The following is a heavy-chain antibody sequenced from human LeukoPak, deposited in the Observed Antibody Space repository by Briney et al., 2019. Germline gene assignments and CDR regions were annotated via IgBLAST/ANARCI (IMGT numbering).Heavy chain of an antibody. J-gene: IGHJ6*02. V-gene: IGHV4-34*01. D-gene: IGHD6-19*01. CDR1: GGSFSGYY. Sequence: KPSETLSLTCAVYGGSFSGYYWSWIRQPPGKGLEWIGEINHSGSTNYNPSLKSRVTIPVDTSKNQFSLKLSSVTAADTAVYYCARGRLKQWLVRYADYYYGMDVWGQGTTVAVSS. CDR3: ARGRLKQWLVRYADYYYGMDV. CDR2: INHSGST.